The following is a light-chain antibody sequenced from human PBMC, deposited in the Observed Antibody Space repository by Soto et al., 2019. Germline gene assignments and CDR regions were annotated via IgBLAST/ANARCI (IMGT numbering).Light chain of an antibody. CDR1: RTVNNY. J-gene: IGKJ5*01. V-gene: IGKV3-11*01. Sequence: EVVLTQSPATLSLSPGERATLSCRASRTVNNYLAWYQQKPGQAPRLLIYDASLRATGIPARFSGSGSGTDFTLTISSLEPEDFAMYFCQQRSDWPPITFGQGTRVEIK. CDR2: DAS. CDR3: QQRSDWPPIT.